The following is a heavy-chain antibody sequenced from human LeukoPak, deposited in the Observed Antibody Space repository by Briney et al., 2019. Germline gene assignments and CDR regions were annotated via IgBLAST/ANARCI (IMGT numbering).Heavy chain of an antibody. CDR1: VYTFTSYG. Sequence: ASVKVSCKASVYTFTSYGIRWVRQAPGQGLEWMGWISTYNGNTNYAQKLQGRVTMTTDTSTSTAYMELRRLRSDDTAVYYCAGGAAGFDYWGQGTLVTVSS. CDR2: ISTYNGNT. J-gene: IGHJ4*02. CDR3: AGGAAGFDY. V-gene: IGHV1-18*01. D-gene: IGHD6-13*01.